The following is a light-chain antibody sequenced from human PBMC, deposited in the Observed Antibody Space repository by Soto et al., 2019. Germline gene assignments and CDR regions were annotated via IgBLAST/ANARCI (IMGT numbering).Light chain of an antibody. CDR1: QDLDKW. CDR2: KSS. V-gene: IGKV1-5*01. J-gene: IGKJ1*01. Sequence: ILMSQSPSSLSASVGDRVTITCRASQDLDKWLAWYQQKPGKAPNLLIYKSSTLRQGVPSRFSCFGSGTEYILTITDLQPDDFATYYCQQYSSYWTFGQVTVVEMK. CDR3: QQYSSYWT.